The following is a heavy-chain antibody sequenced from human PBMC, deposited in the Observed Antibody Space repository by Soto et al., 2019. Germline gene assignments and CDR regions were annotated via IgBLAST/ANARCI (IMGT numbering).Heavy chain of an antibody. V-gene: IGHV3-30*18. Sequence: GGSLRLSCAASGFTFSSYGMHWVRQAPGKGLEWVAVISYDGSNKYYADSVKGRFTISRDNSKNTLYLQMNSLRAEDTAVYYCAKGDSYYYGSGSYISDYYYYGMDVWGQGTTVTVSS. J-gene: IGHJ6*02. CDR1: GFTFSSYG. D-gene: IGHD3-10*01. CDR3: AKGDSYYYGSGSYISDYYYYGMDV. CDR2: ISYDGSNK.